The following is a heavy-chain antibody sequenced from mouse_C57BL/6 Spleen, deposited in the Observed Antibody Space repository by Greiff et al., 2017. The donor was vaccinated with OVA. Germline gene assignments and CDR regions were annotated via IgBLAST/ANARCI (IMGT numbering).Heavy chain of an antibody. D-gene: IGHD5-2*01. CDR3: ARGENIRVGFAY. Sequence: QVQLQQPGAELVRPGSSVKLSCKASGYTFTSYWMHWVKQRPIQGLEWIGNIDPSDSETHYNQKFKDKATLTVDKSSSTAYMQLSSLTSEDSAVYYCARGENIRVGFAYWGQGTLVTVSA. CDR1: GYTFTSYW. V-gene: IGHV1-52*01. CDR2: IDPSDSET. J-gene: IGHJ3*01.